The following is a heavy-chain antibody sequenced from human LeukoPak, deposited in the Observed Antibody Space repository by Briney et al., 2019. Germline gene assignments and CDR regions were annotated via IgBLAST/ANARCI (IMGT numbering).Heavy chain of an antibody. CDR1: GDTFSSYA. CDR3: ARGRLSYYDSSGDYYYYYDMDV. J-gene: IGHJ6*02. Sequence: GASVKVSCMASGDTFSSYALSWVRQAPGQGLEWMGRTIPILGIVNYAQKFQGRVTITADKSTSTAYMELSSLRSKDTAVYYCARGRLSYYDSSGDYYYYYDMDVWGQGTTVTVSS. CDR2: TIPILGIV. V-gene: IGHV1-69*04. D-gene: IGHD3-22*01.